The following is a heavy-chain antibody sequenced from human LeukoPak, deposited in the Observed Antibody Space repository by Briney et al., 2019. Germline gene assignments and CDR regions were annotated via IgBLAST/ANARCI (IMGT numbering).Heavy chain of an antibody. CDR2: INPNSGAT. Sequence: ASVKVSCKASGYTFTGYYVHWLRQAPGQGLEWLGWINPNSGATNYAQNFQGRVTMTRDTSISTAYMELTRLRSDDTAVYFCARDGYCSGGTCPDLDYWGQGTLVTVSS. V-gene: IGHV1-2*02. J-gene: IGHJ4*02. CDR1: GYTFTGYY. CDR3: ARDGYCSGGTCPDLDY. D-gene: IGHD2-15*01.